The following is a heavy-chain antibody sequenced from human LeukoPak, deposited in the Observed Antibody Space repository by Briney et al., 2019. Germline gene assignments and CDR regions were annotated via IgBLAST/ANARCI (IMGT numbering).Heavy chain of an antibody. V-gene: IGHV4-59*01. D-gene: IGHD2-21*02. CDR3: ARLAYCGGDCYRTTRGYFQH. CDR1: GGSISSYY. Sequence: PSETLSLTCTVSGGSISSYYWSWIRQPPGKGLEWIGYIHYSGSTNYNPSLKSRVTISVDTSKNQFSLKLSSVTAADTAVYYCARLAYCGGDCYRTTRGYFQHWGQGTLVSVSS. CDR2: IHYSGST. J-gene: IGHJ1*01.